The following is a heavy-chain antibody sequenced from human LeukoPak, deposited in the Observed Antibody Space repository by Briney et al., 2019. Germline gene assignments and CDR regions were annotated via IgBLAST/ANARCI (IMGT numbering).Heavy chain of an antibody. Sequence: GGSLRLSCAASGFTFSSYSMNWVRQAPGKGLEWVSHISSSSSTIYYADSVKGRFTISRDNAKNSLYLQMNSLRDEDTAVYYCVRDRPSNYYDSSVDAFDIWGRGTMVTVSS. V-gene: IGHV3-48*02. D-gene: IGHD3-22*01. CDR1: GFTFSSYS. J-gene: IGHJ3*02. CDR2: ISSSSSTI. CDR3: VRDRPSNYYDSSVDAFDI.